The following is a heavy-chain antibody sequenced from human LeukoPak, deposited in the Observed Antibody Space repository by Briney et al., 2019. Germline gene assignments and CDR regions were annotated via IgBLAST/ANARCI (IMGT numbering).Heavy chain of an antibody. D-gene: IGHD3-3*01. V-gene: IGHV3-21*01. CDR1: GFTFSSYA. CDR3: ARNFALYYDFWK. J-gene: IGHJ4*02. Sequence: PGGSLRLSCAASGFTFSSYAMSWVRQAPGKGLEWVSSISSSSYIYYADSVKGRFTISRDNAKNSLYLQMNSLRAEDTAVYYCARNFALYYDFWKWGQGTLVTVSS. CDR2: ISSSSYI.